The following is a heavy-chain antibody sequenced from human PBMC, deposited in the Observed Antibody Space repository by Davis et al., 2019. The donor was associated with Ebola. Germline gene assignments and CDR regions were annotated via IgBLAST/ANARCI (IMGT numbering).Heavy chain of an antibody. CDR1: GFPCSKYG. Sequence: GESLKISCSASGFPCSKYGMHWVRQAPGKGLVWVSRINGDGSTTSYADSVKGRFTISRDNAKNTLYLQMDSLTAEDTAVYYCARVRSNILTGYHYWGQGTVVTVSS. CDR2: INGDGSTT. D-gene: IGHD3-9*01. J-gene: IGHJ4*02. V-gene: IGHV3-74*01. CDR3: ARVRSNILTGYHY.